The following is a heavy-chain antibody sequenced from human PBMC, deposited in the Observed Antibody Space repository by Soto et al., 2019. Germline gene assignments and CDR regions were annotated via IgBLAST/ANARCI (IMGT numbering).Heavy chain of an antibody. J-gene: IGHJ4*02. Sequence: QVQLQESGPGLVKPSETLSLICTVSGGSTTNYYWSWIRQPPGKGLEWIGHIYYSGSANYNPSLRGRVTLSGDTSKNTVPLKLSFVTPADTAVYYCARSGSMAPPPLWGQGILVTVSS. CDR3: ARSGSMAPPPL. D-gene: IGHD6-25*01. CDR1: GGSTTNYY. V-gene: IGHV4-59*01. CDR2: IYYSGSA.